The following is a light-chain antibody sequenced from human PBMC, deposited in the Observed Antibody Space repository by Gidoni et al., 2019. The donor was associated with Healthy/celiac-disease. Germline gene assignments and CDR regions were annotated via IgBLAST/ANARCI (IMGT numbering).Light chain of an antibody. CDR2: CAS. V-gene: IGKV4-1*01. Sequence: DIVMTQAPDSLAVSLGERATINCKSSQSVLYSPNNKNYLAWYQQKPGQPPKLLIYCASTRESGVPDRFSGSGSGTEFTLTISSLQAEDVAVYYCQQYYSTPRTFGQGTKLEIK. CDR1: QSVLYSPNNKNY. J-gene: IGKJ2*01. CDR3: QQYYSTPRT.